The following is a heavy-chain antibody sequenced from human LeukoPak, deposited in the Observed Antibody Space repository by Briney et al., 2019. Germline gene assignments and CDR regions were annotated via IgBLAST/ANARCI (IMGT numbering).Heavy chain of an antibody. D-gene: IGHD6-6*01. CDR1: GFTFDDYA. J-gene: IGHJ4*02. V-gene: IGHV3-43*02. CDR2: ISGPGSVT. CDR3: ARGTGSGSYLLDY. Sequence: PGGSLRLSCAGSGFTFDDYAMHWIRQPPRKGLQWVSLISGPGSVTHQADSVKGRFTISRDNSKNSLYLHMSSLRTEDTALYYCARGTGSGSYLLDYWGQGTLVTVSS.